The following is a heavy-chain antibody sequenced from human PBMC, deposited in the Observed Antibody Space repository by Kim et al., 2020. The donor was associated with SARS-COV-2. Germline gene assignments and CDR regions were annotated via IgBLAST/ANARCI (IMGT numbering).Heavy chain of an antibody. CDR2: IYYSGST. J-gene: IGHJ4*02. Sequence: SETLSLTCTVSGGSISSSSYYWGWIRQPPGKGLEWIGSIYYSGSTYYNPSLKSRVTISVDTSKNQFSLKLSSVTAADTAVYYCAREEYSSSQPTAYWGQGTLVTVSS. CDR1: GGSISSSSYY. V-gene: IGHV4-39*07. CDR3: AREEYSSSQPTAY. D-gene: IGHD6-6*01.